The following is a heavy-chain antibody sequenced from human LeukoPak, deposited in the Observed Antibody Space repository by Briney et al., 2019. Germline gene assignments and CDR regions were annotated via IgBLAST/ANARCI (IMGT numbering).Heavy chain of an antibody. J-gene: IGHJ6*02. Sequence: GGSLRLSCAASGFTFSNFWMHWVRQAPGKGLVWVALIYGDGSFTGYADSVKGRFTISRDNSKNSLYLQMNSLRTEDTALYYCAKDSYSSSSFPYYYYGMDVWGQGTTVTVSS. V-gene: IGHV3-74*01. CDR2: IYGDGSFT. CDR1: GFTFSNFW. CDR3: AKDSYSSSSFPYYYYGMDV. D-gene: IGHD6-6*01.